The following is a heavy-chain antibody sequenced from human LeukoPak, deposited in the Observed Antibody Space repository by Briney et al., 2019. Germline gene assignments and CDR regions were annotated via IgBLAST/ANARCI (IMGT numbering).Heavy chain of an antibody. CDR2: INWSGGST. D-gene: IGHD2-15*01. V-gene: IGHV3-20*04. CDR1: GFSFDDYG. CDR3: ARDIVVVVAATRGSFDI. J-gene: IGHJ3*02. Sequence: PGGSLRLSCATSGFSFDDYGMSWVRQAPGKGLEWVSGINWSGGSTGYADSVKGRFTISRDNAKNSLYLQMNSLRAEDTALYYCARDIVVVVAATRGSFDIWGQGTMVTVSS.